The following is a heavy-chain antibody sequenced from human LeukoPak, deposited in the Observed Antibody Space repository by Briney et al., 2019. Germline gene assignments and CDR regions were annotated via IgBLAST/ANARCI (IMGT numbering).Heavy chain of an antibody. CDR2: ISYDGSNK. D-gene: IGHD2-21*02. Sequence: PGRSLRLSCAASGFTFSSYAMHWVRQAPGKGLEWVAVISYDGSNKYYADSVKGRFTISRDNSKNTLYLQMNSLRAEDTAVYYCARDWGIVVVTAAFDYWGQGTLVTASS. J-gene: IGHJ4*02. CDR3: ARDWGIVVVTAAFDY. V-gene: IGHV3-30-3*01. CDR1: GFTFSSYA.